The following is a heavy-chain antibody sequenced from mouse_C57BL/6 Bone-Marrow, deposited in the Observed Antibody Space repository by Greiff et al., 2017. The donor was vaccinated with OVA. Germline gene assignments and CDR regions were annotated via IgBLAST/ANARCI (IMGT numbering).Heavy chain of an antibody. CDR3: ARRGAYGNYWYFDV. J-gene: IGHJ1*03. CDR2: IYPGSGST. CDR1: GYTFTSYW. Sequence: QVQLKQPGAELVKPGASVKMSCKASGYTFTSYWITWVKQRPGQGLEWIGDIYPGSGSTNYNEKFKSKATLTVDTSSSTAYMQLSSLTSEDSAVYYCARRGAYGNYWYFDVWGTGTTVTVSS. V-gene: IGHV1-55*01. D-gene: IGHD2-1*01.